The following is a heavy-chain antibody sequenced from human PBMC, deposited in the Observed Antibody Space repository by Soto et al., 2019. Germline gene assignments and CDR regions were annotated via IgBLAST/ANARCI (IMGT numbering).Heavy chain of an antibody. V-gene: IGHV3-23*01. CDR3: AKWAAIALAGHDYFGMDV. J-gene: IGHJ6*02. CDR2: IGGGGTDT. D-gene: IGHD6-19*01. Sequence: EVQLLESGGELVQPGGSLRLSCAASGFTFSSYAISWVRQAPGKGLEWVSGIGGGGTDTYYAKSVRGRFTISRDNSDNTLYLQMNSLRADDTAVYYCAKWAAIALAGHDYFGMDVWGQGTTVAVSS. CDR1: GFTFSSYA.